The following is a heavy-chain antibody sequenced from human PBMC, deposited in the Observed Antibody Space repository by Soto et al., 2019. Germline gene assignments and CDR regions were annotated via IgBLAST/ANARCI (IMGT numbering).Heavy chain of an antibody. D-gene: IGHD3-22*01. V-gene: IGHV4-34*01. CDR2: INHSGST. J-gene: IGHJ4*02. CDR1: GGSFSGYY. Sequence: PSETLSLTCAVYGGSFSGYYWTWIRQPPGTGLEWIGEINHSGSTNYNPSLKSRVTISVDTSKNQFSLKLSSVTAADTAVYYCARGSSDSSGYYYTGYYFDYWGQGTLVTVSS. CDR3: ARGSSDSSGYYYTGYYFDY.